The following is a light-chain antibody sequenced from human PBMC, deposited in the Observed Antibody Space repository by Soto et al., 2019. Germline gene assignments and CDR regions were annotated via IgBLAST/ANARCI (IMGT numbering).Light chain of an antibody. CDR1: SSDVGSYNL. Sequence: QSALTQPASVSGSPGQSITISCTGTSSDVGSYNLVSWYQQHPGKAPKLMIYEVSKRPSGVSNRFSGSKSGNTASLTISGLQAEDEADYYFCSYAGSSTLNYVFGTGTKVTVL. V-gene: IGLV2-23*02. J-gene: IGLJ1*01. CDR3: CSYAGSSTLNYV. CDR2: EVS.